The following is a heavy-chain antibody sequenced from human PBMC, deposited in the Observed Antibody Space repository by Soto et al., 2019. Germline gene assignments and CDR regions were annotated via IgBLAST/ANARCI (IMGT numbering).Heavy chain of an antibody. Sequence: QITLKESGPTLVKPTQTLTLTCTFAGFSLSTSRVGVGWIRQPPGKALEWLAVIYWDDAKTYRPSLKSRLPITEDTSKNQVALTMTSMNPVDTATYYCAHADGGRSLYGVQGTLVTVSS. CDR1: GFSLSTSRVG. CDR2: IYWDDAK. V-gene: IGHV2-5*02. J-gene: IGHJ4*02. D-gene: IGHD1-26*01. CDR3: AHADGGRSLY.